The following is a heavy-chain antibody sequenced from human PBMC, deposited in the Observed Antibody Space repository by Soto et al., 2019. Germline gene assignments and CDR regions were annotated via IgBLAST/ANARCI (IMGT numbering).Heavy chain of an antibody. CDR3: ARQMATTRDYYYYGMDV. Sequence: NPSETPSLTCTVSGCSISSSSYYWGWIRQPQGKGLEGIGSIYYSGSTYYNPSLKSRVTISVDTSKNQFSLKLSSVTAADTAVYYCARQMATTRDYYYYGMDVWGQGTTVTVSS. CDR1: GCSISSSSYY. CDR2: IYYSGST. J-gene: IGHJ6*02. D-gene: IGHD1-1*01. V-gene: IGHV4-39*01.